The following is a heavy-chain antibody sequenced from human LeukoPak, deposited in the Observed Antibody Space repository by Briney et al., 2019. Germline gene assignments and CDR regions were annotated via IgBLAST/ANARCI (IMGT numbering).Heavy chain of an antibody. Sequence: GASVKVSCKASGYTFTGYYMHWVRQAPGQGLEWMGWINPNSGGTNYAQKFQGRVTMTRDTSISTAYMELSRLRSDDTAVYYCAGVGGIAARPGGVVYYYYYGMDVWGQGTTVTVSS. V-gene: IGHV1-2*02. CDR1: GYTFTGYY. CDR3: AGVGGIAARPGGVVYYYYYGMDV. D-gene: IGHD6-6*01. CDR2: INPNSGGT. J-gene: IGHJ6*02.